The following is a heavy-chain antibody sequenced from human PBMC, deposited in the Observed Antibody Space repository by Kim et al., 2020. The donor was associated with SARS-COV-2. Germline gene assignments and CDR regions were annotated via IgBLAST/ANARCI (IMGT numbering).Heavy chain of an antibody. J-gene: IGHJ6*01. Sequence: GGSLRLSCTVSGFNFNSYSMNWVRQAPGKGLEWVSYISSSSSTVYYAGSVRGRFTISRDNAKNSLFLQMNSLRDDDTAVYYCARCPLSMTMVRGMITTTLTYYYNIDAWGQGTTVTVST. D-gene: IGHD3-10*01. CDR2: ISSSSSTV. CDR1: GFNFNSYS. V-gene: IGHV3-48*02. CDR3: ARCPLSMTMVRGMITTTLTYYYNIDA.